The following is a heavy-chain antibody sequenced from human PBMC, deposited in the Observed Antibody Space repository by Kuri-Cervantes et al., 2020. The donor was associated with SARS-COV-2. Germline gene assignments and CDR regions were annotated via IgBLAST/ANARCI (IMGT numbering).Heavy chain of an antibody. J-gene: IGHJ6*02. CDR1: GFTFSSYW. Sequence: GGSLRLSCAASGFTFSSYWMHWVRQAPGKWLVWVSRINSDGSSTSYADSVKGRFTIARDNAKNTLYLQMNSLRAEDTAVYYCATMDGMDVWGQGTTVTVSS. CDR3: ATMDGMDV. V-gene: IGHV3-74*01. D-gene: IGHD3-10*01. CDR2: INSDGSST.